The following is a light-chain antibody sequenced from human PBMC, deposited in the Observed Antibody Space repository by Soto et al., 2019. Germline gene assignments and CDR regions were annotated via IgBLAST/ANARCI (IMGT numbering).Light chain of an antibody. J-gene: IGKJ1*01. CDR3: LQDYSYPRT. V-gene: IGKV1-6*01. Sequence: AIQMTQSPSSLSASVGDRVTITCRASQAIRTELGWYQQRPGKAPKLLIYGTSNLQSGVLSRFSGCGSGTDFSLIFFCLQPEDFATYYCLQDYSYPRTFGQGTKVDIK. CDR1: QAIRTE. CDR2: GTS.